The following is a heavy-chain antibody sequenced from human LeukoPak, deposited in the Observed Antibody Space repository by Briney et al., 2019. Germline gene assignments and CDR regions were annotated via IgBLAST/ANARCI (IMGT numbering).Heavy chain of an antibody. J-gene: IGHJ4*02. Sequence: ETLSLTCAVYGGSFSGYYWSWIRQAPGKGLEWVSVIFGGGKTSYAGSVQGRVTLSRDNSKNTLYLQMTRLRVEDTAVYYCAAWRGSSWFDYWGQGTLVTVSS. V-gene: IGHV3-53*01. CDR1: GGSFSGYY. CDR3: AAWRGSSWFDY. CDR2: IFGGGKT. D-gene: IGHD6-13*01.